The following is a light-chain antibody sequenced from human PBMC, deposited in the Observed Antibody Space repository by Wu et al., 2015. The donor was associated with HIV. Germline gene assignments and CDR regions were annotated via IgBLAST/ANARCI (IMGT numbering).Light chain of an antibody. V-gene: IGKV3-20*01. Sequence: EIVLTQSPGTLSLSPGERATLSCRASQSVSSSYLAWYQQKPSQAPRFLIYGASSRATGIPDRLSGSGSGTDFTLTISRLEAEDFAVYYCQQYGSSPRTFGQGTKVEIK. CDR2: GAS. CDR3: QQYGSSPRT. CDR1: QSVSSSY. J-gene: IGKJ1*01.